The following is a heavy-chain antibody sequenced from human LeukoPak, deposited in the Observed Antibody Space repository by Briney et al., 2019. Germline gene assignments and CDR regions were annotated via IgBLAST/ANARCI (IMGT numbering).Heavy chain of an antibody. V-gene: IGHV3-66*01. CDR1: GFTVSSNY. D-gene: IGHD6-13*01. CDR3: ARGGSPSSSWLYWFDP. J-gene: IGHJ5*02. Sequence: GGSLRLSCAASGFTVSSNYMSWVRQAPGKGLEWVSVIYSGGSTYYADSVKGRFTISRDNSKNTLYLQMNSLRAGDTAVYYCARGGSPSSSWLYWFDPWGQGTLVTVSS. CDR2: IYSGGST.